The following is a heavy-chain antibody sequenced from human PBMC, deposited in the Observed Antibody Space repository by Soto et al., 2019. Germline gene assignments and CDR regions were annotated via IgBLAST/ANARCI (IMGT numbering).Heavy chain of an antibody. J-gene: IGHJ3*02. Sequence: PGGSLRLSCAASGFTFSSYSMNWVRQAPGKGLEWVSYISSSSSTIYYADSVKGRFTISRDNAKNSLYLQMNSLRAEDTAVYYCARDSPHPNDYGGYDAFDIWGQGTMVTVS. D-gene: IGHD4-17*01. CDR3: ARDSPHPNDYGGYDAFDI. CDR2: ISSSSSTI. CDR1: GFTFSSYS. V-gene: IGHV3-48*01.